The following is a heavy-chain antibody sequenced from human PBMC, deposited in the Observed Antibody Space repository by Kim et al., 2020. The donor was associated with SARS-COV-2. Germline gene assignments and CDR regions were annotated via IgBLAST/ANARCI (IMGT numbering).Heavy chain of an antibody. Sequence: DSVKCHFTISGDNAKNSLFLHMSSLRAEDTAVYYCARLYGSGTYLFYYFDYWGQGTLVTVSS. V-gene: IGHV3-11*03. D-gene: IGHD3-10*01. CDR3: ARLYGSGTYLFYYFDY. J-gene: IGHJ4*02.